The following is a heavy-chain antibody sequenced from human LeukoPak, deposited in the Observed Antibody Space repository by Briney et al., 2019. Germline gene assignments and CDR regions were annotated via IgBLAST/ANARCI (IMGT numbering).Heavy chain of an antibody. CDR1: GFTFDDYA. J-gene: IGHJ4*02. CDR2: ISWNSGSI. V-gene: IGHV3-9*01. Sequence: SLRLSCAASGFTFDDYAMHWVRQAPGKGLEWVSGISWNSGSIGYADSVKGRFTISRDNAKNSLYLQMNSLRAEDTALYYCAKSYYGSGSQSYYFDYWGQGTLVTVSS. D-gene: IGHD3-10*01. CDR3: AKSYYGSGSQSYYFDY.